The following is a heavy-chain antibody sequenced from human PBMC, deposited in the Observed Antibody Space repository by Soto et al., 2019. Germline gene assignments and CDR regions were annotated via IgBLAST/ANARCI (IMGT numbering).Heavy chain of an antibody. Sequence: SQTLSLTCAVYGGSFSGYYWSWIRQPPGKGLEWIGEINHSGSTNYNPSLKSRVTISVDTTKNQFSLKLSSVTAADTAVYYCARVKARQGLGAFDYWGQGTLVTVSS. D-gene: IGHD3-16*01. CDR3: ARVKARQGLGAFDY. CDR2: INHSGST. J-gene: IGHJ4*02. CDR1: GGSFSGYY. V-gene: IGHV4-34*01.